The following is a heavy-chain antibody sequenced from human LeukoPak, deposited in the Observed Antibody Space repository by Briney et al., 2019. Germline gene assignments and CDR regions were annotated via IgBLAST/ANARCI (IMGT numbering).Heavy chain of an antibody. D-gene: IGHD6-19*01. CDR3: AKGRVHSSGSYYYYYYYMDV. V-gene: IGHV3-23*01. CDR1: GFTFSSYG. CDR2: ISGSGGST. J-gene: IGHJ6*03. Sequence: GGSLRLSCAASGFTFSSYGMSWVRQAPGKGLEWVSAISGSGGSTYYADSVKGRFTISRDNSKNTLYLQMNSLRAEDTAVYYCAKGRVHSSGSYYYYYYYMDVWGKGTTVTISS.